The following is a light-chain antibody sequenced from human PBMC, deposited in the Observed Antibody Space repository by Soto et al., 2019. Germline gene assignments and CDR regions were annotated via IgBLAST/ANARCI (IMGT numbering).Light chain of an antibody. CDR2: GAS. J-gene: IGKJ3*01. CDR3: QQYSDSPIT. V-gene: IGKV3-15*01. CDR1: QSVGRN. Sequence: EIVMTQSPATLSVSPGERATLSCRASQSVGRNLGWYQQRPGQAPRLLIHGASARPSGVPARFSGSGSGTDFTLTIISLQSEDFVVYYCQQYSDSPITFGPGTTVDLK.